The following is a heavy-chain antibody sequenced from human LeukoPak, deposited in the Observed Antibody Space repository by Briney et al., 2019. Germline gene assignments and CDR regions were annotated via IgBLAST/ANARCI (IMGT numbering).Heavy chain of an antibody. CDR1: GGSFSGYY. D-gene: IGHD3/OR15-3a*01. V-gene: IGHV4-34*01. CDR2: INHSGST. Sequence: KASETLSLTCAVYGGSFSGYYWSWIRQPPGKGLEWIGEINHSGSTNYNPSLKSRVTISVDTSKNQFSLKLSSVTAADTAVYYCARGGLGSDYWGQGTLVTVSS. CDR3: ARGGLGSDY. J-gene: IGHJ4*02.